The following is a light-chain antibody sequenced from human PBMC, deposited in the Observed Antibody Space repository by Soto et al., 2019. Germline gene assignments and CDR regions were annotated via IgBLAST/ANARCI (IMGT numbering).Light chain of an antibody. CDR1: QGISSS. J-gene: IGKJ1*01. CDR3: QLYVSSLTWT. CDR2: SAS. V-gene: IGKV1-9*01. Sequence: DIQMTQSPSSLSTSVGDSVTITCRASQGISSSLAWYQQKPGKAPXLLIYSASTLQSGVPSRFSGSGCGTEFTLTISSLQPEDFAVYYCQLYVSSLTWTFGQGTKVDIK.